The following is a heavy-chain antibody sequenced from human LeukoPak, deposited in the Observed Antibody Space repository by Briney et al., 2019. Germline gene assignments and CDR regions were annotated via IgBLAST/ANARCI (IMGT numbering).Heavy chain of an antibody. CDR2: INPTSGGT. V-gene: IGHV1-2*02. Sequence: ASVKVSCKASGYTFTGYGISWVRQAPGQGLEWMGWINPTSGGTNYAQKFQDRVTMTRDTSINTAYMELSRLTSDDTAVYYCARLVGLSTTASYWGQGTLVIVSS. CDR1: GYTFTGYG. CDR3: ARLVGLSTTASY. J-gene: IGHJ4*02. D-gene: IGHD5/OR15-5a*01.